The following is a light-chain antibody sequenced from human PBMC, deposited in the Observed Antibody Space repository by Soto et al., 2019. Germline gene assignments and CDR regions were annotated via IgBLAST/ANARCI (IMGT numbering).Light chain of an antibody. CDR1: QTVRNNY. Sequence: EFVLTQSPGTLSFSPGERCTLSFMASQTVRNNYLSWYQQKPGQAPRLLIYDASSRATGIPDRFSGGGSGTDFTLTISRLEPEDFAVYYCQQFSSYPLTFGGGTKVDIK. V-gene: IGKV3-20*01. J-gene: IGKJ4*01. CDR2: DAS. CDR3: QQFSSYPLT.